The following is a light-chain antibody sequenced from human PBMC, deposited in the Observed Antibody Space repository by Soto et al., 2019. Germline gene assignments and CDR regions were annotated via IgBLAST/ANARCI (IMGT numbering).Light chain of an antibody. J-gene: IGKJ2*01. CDR3: HQYGSLPYT. V-gene: IGKV3-20*01. CDR2: GAS. CDR1: QSVGSNY. Sequence: EIVLTQSPGTLSLSPGDRATLSCSATQSVGSNYLAWYQQKPGQAPRLLIYGASSRATGLPDRFSGSGSGTAFTLTITGLEPEDFAVYYCHQYGSLPYTFGQGTKLEI.